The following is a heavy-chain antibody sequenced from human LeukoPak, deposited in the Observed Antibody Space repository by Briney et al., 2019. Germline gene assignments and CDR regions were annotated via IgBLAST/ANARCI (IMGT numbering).Heavy chain of an antibody. D-gene: IGHD2-2*02. Sequence: SQTLSLTCTVSGGSISSGSYYWSWIRQPAGKGLEWIERIYTSGSTNYNPSLKSRVTISVDTSKNQFSLKLSSVTAADTAVYYCARGEYCSSTSCYIPHYWGQGTLVTVSS. CDR1: GGSISSGSYY. V-gene: IGHV4-61*02. CDR3: ARGEYCSSTSCYIPHY. CDR2: IYTSGST. J-gene: IGHJ4*02.